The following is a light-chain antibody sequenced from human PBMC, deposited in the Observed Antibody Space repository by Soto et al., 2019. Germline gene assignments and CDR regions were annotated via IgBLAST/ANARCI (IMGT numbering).Light chain of an antibody. V-gene: IGKV3-20*01. CDR2: SAS. CDR1: QSISGTY. J-gene: IGKJ1*01. CDR3: QHYGSSPST. Sequence: PLSCWASQSISGTYLAWYQQKPGQSPRLLIYSASTRAPGIPDRFSGSGSGTDFTLTISRLEPEDFAVYYCQHYGSSPSTFGRGTKVEIK.